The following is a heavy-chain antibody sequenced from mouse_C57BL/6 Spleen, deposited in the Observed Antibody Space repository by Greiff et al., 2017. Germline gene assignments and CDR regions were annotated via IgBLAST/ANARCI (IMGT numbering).Heavy chain of an antibody. CDR2: IYPGDGDT. Sequence: QVQLKQSGPELVKPGASVKISCKASGYAFSSSWMNWVKQRPGQGLEWIGRIYPGDGDTNYNGKFKGKATLTADKSSSTAYMQLSSLTSEDSAVYFSARSSYYGSSYYAMDYWGQGTSVTVSS. J-gene: IGHJ4*01. D-gene: IGHD1-1*01. CDR1: GYAFSSSW. V-gene: IGHV1-82*01. CDR3: ARSSYYGSSYYAMDY.